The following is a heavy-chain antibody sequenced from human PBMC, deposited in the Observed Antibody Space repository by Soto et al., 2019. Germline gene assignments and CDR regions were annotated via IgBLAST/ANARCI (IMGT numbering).Heavy chain of an antibody. D-gene: IGHD6-13*01. Sequence: ASVKVSCKASGYTFTSYGISWVRQAPGQGLEWMGWISACNGNTNYAQKLQGRVTMTTDTSTSTAYMELRSLRSDDTAVYYCARVPGISIAAAGTPPFDYWGQGTLVTVSS. V-gene: IGHV1-18*01. CDR1: GYTFTSYG. CDR3: ARVPGISIAAAGTPPFDY. J-gene: IGHJ4*02. CDR2: ISACNGNT.